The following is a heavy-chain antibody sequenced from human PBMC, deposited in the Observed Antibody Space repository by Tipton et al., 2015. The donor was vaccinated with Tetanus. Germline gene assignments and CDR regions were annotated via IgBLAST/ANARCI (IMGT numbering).Heavy chain of an antibody. CDR3: ATQTDNWFDP. CDR2: IYYSGTT. J-gene: IGHJ5*02. CDR1: GASIISSSYF. Sequence: TLSLTCTVSGASIISSSYFWGWIRQPPGKGLEWIGNIYYSGTTYYNASLESRVTISIHPSKNQFSMKLTSVTAADTAVYYCATQTDNWFDPWGQGTLVTVSS. V-gene: IGHV4-39*01.